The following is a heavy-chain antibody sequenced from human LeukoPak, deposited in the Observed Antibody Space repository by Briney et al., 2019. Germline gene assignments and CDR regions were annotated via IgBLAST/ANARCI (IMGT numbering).Heavy chain of an antibody. CDR3: ARGRVTYYYGSGSHRHWFDP. V-gene: IGHV4-61*02. Sequence: PSQTLSLTCTVSGGSISSGSYYWSWIRQPAGKGLEWIGRIYTSGSTNYNPSLKSRVTISVDTSKNQFSLKLNSVTAADTAVYYCARGRVTYYYGSGSHRHWFDPWGQGTLVTVSS. J-gene: IGHJ5*02. D-gene: IGHD3-10*01. CDR2: IYTSGST. CDR1: GGSISSGSYY.